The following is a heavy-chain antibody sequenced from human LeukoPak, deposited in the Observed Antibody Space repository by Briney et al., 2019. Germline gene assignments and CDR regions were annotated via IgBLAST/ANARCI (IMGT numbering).Heavy chain of an antibody. Sequence: SQTLSLTCAISGDSVSSNSAAWNWLRQSPSRGLEWLGRTYYRSKWYNDYAVSVKSRITINPDTSKNQFSLQLNSVTPEDTAVYYCAREVQLWLRAYDASDIWGQGTMVTVSS. CDR1: GDSVSSNSAA. CDR2: TYYRSKWYN. V-gene: IGHV6-1*01. D-gene: IGHD5-18*01. CDR3: AREVQLWLRAYDASDI. J-gene: IGHJ3*02.